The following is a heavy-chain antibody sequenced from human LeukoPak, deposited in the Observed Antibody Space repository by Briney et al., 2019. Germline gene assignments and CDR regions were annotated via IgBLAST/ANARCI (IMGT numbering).Heavy chain of an antibody. CDR2: ISSTGSNI. Sequence: GGSLRLSCAASGFTFSSYEMNWVRQAPGKGLEWVSYISSTGSNIYYADSVKGRFTISRDNAKNSLRLQMNSLRVEDTAVYYCARYHYGDLDYLDYWGQGTLVTVSS. CDR1: GFTFSSYE. J-gene: IGHJ4*02. CDR3: ARYHYGDLDYLDY. V-gene: IGHV3-48*03. D-gene: IGHD4-17*01.